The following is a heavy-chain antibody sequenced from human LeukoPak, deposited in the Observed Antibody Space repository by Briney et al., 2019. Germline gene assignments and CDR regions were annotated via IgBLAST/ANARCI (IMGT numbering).Heavy chain of an antibody. D-gene: IGHD1-26*01. CDR2: INHSGST. CDR3: ASKWELLAGAFDI. Sequence: SETLSLTCAVYGGSFSGYYWSWIRQPPGKGLEWIGEINHSGSTNYNPSLKSRVTISVDTSKNQSSLKLSSVTAADTAVYYCASKWELLAGAFDIWGQGTMVTVSS. CDR1: GGSFSGYY. V-gene: IGHV4-34*01. J-gene: IGHJ3*02.